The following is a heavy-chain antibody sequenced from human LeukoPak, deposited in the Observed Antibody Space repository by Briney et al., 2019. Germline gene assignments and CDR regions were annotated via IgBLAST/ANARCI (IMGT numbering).Heavy chain of an antibody. CDR2: ISSSGSTI. CDR1: GFTFSSYE. V-gene: IGHV3-48*03. J-gene: IGHJ5*02. CDR3: ARDHSSSWYSHWFDP. D-gene: IGHD6-13*01. Sequence: GGSLRLSCAASGFTFSSYEMNWVRQAPGKGLEWVSYISSSGSTIYYADSVKGRFTISRDNAKNSLYLQMNSLRAEDTAVYYCARDHSSSWYSHWFDPWGQGTLVTVSS.